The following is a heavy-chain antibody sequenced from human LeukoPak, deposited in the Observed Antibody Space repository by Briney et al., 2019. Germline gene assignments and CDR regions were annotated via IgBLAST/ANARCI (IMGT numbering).Heavy chain of an antibody. J-gene: IGHJ3*02. CDR1: GYTFTSYY. Sequence: ASVKVSCKASGYTFTSYYMHWVRQAPGQGLEWMGIINPSGGSTSYAQKFQGRVTMTRDTSTGTVYMELSSLRSEDTAVYYCARLGRYCSGGSCRRPDAFDIWGQGTVVTVSS. CDR3: ARLGRYCSGGSCRRPDAFDI. D-gene: IGHD2-15*01. CDR2: INPSGGST. V-gene: IGHV1-46*01.